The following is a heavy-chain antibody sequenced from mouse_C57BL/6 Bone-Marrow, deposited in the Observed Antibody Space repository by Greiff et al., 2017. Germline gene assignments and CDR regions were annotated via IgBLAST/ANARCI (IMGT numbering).Heavy chain of an antibody. Sequence: QVQLQQSGAELVRPGTSVTVSCTASGYAFTNYLIEWVKPRPGQGLAWIGVINPGSGGTNYNEKFKGKETLTADKSSSTAYMQLSCLNSEVSAVDRCARELGGGYFDYWGQGTTLTVSS. CDR3: ARELGGGYFDY. V-gene: IGHV1-54*01. CDR2: INPGSGGT. CDR1: GYAFTNYL. D-gene: IGHD4-1*01. J-gene: IGHJ2*01.